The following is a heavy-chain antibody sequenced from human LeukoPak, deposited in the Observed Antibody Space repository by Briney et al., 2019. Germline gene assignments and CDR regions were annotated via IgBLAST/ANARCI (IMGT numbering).Heavy chain of an antibody. CDR3: ARLSPYCSSTSCYAYYYYYGMDV. V-gene: IGHV4-59*08. D-gene: IGHD2-2*01. J-gene: IGHJ6*02. CDR2: IYYSGSS. CDR1: GGSLNTYY. Sequence: PSETPSLTCTVSGGSLNTYYWSWLRQPPGKGLEWIGYIYYSGSSNYNPSLKSRVTISVDTSKNQFSLKLSSVTAADTAVYYCARLSPYCSSTSCYAYYYYYGMDVWGQGTTVTVSS.